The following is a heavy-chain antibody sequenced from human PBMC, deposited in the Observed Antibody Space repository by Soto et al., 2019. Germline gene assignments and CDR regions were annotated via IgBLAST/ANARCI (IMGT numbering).Heavy chain of an antibody. CDR1: GFTFSSYE. CDR2: ISSSGSTI. CDR3: AREATWQQLVGAFDI. Sequence: EVQLVESGGGLVQPGGSLRLSCAASGFTFSSYEMNWVRQAPGKGLEWVSYISSSGSTIYYADSVKGRFTISRDNAKNSLYLQMNSLRAEDTAVYYCAREATWQQLVGAFDIWRQGPMVTVSS. V-gene: IGHV3-48*03. D-gene: IGHD6-13*01. J-gene: IGHJ3*02.